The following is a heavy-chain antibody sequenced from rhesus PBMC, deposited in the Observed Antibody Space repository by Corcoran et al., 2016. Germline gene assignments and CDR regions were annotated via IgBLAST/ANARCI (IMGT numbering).Heavy chain of an antibody. CDR1: GGSIRVLW. Sequence: QLQLQESGPGLVKPSATLSLTSAVSGGSIRVLWWCFIRPPPGQGLEWIGRLSGSGGSTSYNPSLKSRVTISTDTSKNQFSLKLSSVTAADTAVYYCARPRGYSGYSPFDYWGQGVLVTVSS. J-gene: IGHJ4*01. D-gene: IGHD5-30*01. V-gene: IGHV4-173*01. CDR3: ARPRGYSGYSPFDY. CDR2: LSGSGGST.